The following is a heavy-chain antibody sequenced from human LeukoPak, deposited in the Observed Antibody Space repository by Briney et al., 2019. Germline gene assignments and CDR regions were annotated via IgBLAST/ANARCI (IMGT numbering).Heavy chain of an antibody. V-gene: IGHV3-21*01. CDR3: ARGEILTGYYYDY. CDR2: ISSSSSYI. CDR1: GFTFSSYS. J-gene: IGHJ4*02. Sequence: GGSLRLSCAASGFTFSSYSMNWVRQAPGKGLEWVSSISSSSSYIYYADSVKGRFTISRDNAKNSLYLQMNSLRAEDTAVYYCARGEILTGYYYDYWGQGTLVTVSS. D-gene: IGHD3-9*01.